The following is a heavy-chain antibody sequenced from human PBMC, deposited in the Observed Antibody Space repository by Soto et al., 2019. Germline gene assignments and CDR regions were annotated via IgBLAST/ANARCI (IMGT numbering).Heavy chain of an antibody. J-gene: IGHJ4*02. CDR2: FYHNGRT. Sequence: PSETLCHTCVVSGGAVSRGNFFGSWIRQPPGKGLEWIGHFYHNGRTKYSPSLKSRVTISADMSKNQFSLKLNSVTAADTAVYYCARDRVISGATFEYWGPGTLVTVS. CDR1: GGAVSRGNFF. D-gene: IGHD2-2*01. V-gene: IGHV4-61*01. CDR3: ARDRVISGATFEY.